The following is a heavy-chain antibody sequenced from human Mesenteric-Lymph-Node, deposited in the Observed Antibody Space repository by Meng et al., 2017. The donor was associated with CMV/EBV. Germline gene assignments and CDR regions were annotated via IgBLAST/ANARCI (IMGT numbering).Heavy chain of an antibody. CDR1: GGSVSSESYY. J-gene: IGHJ6*02. Sequence: SETLSLTCTVSGGSVSSESYYWNWIRQPPGKGLEWIGYVYYSGSTRYNPSLKSRDTISADTSKNQFSLKLSTMTAADTAVYYGARGYGSECYYCRGSYGMDVWGQGTTVTVSS. CDR2: VYYSGST. D-gene: IGHD3-10*01. CDR3: ARGYGSECYYCRGSYGMDV. V-gene: IGHV4-61*01.